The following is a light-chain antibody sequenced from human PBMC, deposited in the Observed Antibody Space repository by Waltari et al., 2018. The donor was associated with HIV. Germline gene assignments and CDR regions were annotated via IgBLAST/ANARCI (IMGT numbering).Light chain of an antibody. CDR2: LAS. J-gene: IGKJ5*01. V-gene: IGKV1-39*01. CDR1: QTIDHY. CDR3: QQTYSPPRT. Sequence: DIQMTQSPPSLSPAIGGTITITCRASQTIDHYLNWYQYKPGQIPTLLIYLASTLNTGVPSRFSGGGSGTSFSLTVSGVQAEDLATYFCQQTYSPPRTFGQGTRLE.